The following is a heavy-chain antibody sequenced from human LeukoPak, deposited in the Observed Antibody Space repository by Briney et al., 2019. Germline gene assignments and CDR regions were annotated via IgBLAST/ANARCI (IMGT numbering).Heavy chain of an antibody. J-gene: IGHJ4*02. CDR2: ISGSGGST. CDR1: GFTFSSYA. CDR3: AKPGAYYDILTGHFDY. Sequence: GGSLRLSCAASGFTFSSYAMSWVRQAPAKGLDWVSAISGSGGSTYYADYVRGQFTIHRDDSKNTVYLQMNGLRAEDTAVYYCAKPGAYYDILTGHFDYWGKGTLVTVSS. D-gene: IGHD3-9*01. V-gene: IGHV3-23*01.